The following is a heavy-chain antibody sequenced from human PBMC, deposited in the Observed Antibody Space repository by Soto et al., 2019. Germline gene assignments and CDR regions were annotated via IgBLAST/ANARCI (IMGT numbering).Heavy chain of an antibody. V-gene: IGHV3-21*01. CDR2: ISSSSSYI. CDR3: ARDFVSDPGEH. CDR1: GFTFSSYS. Sequence: GGSLRLSCAASGFTFSSYSMNWVRQAPGKGLEWVSSISSSSSYIYYADSVKGRFTISRDNAKNSLYLQMNSLRAEDTAVYYCARDFVSDPGEHWGQGTLVTVSS. J-gene: IGHJ1*01. D-gene: IGHD2-21*02.